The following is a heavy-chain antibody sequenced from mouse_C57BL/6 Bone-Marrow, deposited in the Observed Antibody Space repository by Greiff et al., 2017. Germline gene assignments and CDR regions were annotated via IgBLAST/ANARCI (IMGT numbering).Heavy chain of an antibody. CDR1: GYTFTSYW. V-gene: IGHV1-64*01. CDR2: IHPNSGST. D-gene: IGHD2-3*01. Sequence: VQLQQSGAELVKPGASVKLSCKASGYTFTSYWMHWVKQRPGQGLEWIGMIHPNSGSTNYNEKFKSKATLTVDKSSSTAYMQLSSLTSEDSAVYYCARKWLLLNFDYWGQGTTLTVSS. CDR3: ARKWLLLNFDY. J-gene: IGHJ2*01.